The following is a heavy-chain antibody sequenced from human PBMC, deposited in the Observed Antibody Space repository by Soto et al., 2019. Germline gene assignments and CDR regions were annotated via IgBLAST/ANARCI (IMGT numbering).Heavy chain of an antibody. CDR3: ARDGFYAGSGRYSFAYSPPRYYAMAV. D-gene: IGHD5-18*01. CDR1: GYTFTNYG. V-gene: IGHV1-18*01. Sequence: ASVKVSCKTSGYTFTNYGISWVRQAPGQGLKRMGWISAYNDDTKYAQKLQGRVTMTTDTSTSTAYMELRSLRSDDTAIYYCARDGFYAGSGRYSFAYSPPRYYAMAVWGQGTSVTVSS. CDR2: ISAYNDDT. J-gene: IGHJ6*02.